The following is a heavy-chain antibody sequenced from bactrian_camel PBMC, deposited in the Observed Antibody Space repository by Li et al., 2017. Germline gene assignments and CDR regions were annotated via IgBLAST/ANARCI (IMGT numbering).Heavy chain of an antibody. V-gene: IGHV3S10*01. CDR3: ASQPIDGGSWYVDEYNY. CDR2: IDSDGTT. Sequence: VQLVESGGGSVQSGGSLRLSCAASEFGNRRYCMRWFRQAPGKEREGVAGIDSDGTTSYADFVKGRFTISQDNAKNTVYLQLNSLKTEDMARYYCASQPIDGGSWYVDEYNYWGQGTQVTVS. CDR1: EFGNRRYC. D-gene: IGHD6*01. J-gene: IGHJ4*01.